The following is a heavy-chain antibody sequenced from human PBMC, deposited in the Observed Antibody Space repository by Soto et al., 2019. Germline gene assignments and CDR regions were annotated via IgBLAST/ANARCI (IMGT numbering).Heavy chain of an antibody. Sequence: SETLSLTCAVYGGSFRGYYWSWIRQPPGKGLEWIGEINHSGSTNYNPSLKSRVTISVDTSKNQFSLKLSSVTAADTAVYYCARAGPRRGRGYSYGQRLDAFDIWGQGTMVTVSS. CDR3: ARAGPRRGRGYSYGQRLDAFDI. CDR1: GGSFRGYY. J-gene: IGHJ3*02. D-gene: IGHD5-18*01. V-gene: IGHV4-34*01. CDR2: INHSGST.